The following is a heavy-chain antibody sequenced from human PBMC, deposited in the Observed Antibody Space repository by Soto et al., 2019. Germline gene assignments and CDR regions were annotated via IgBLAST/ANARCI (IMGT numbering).Heavy chain of an antibody. CDR2: IYPGDSDT. V-gene: IGHV5-51*01. Sequence: GESLKISCKGSGYSFTSYWIGWVRQMPGKGLEWMGIIYPGDSDTRYSPSFQGQVTISADKSISTAYLQWSSLKASDTAMYYCARQYYDSSGPYQAFDIWGQGKMVTVSS. CDR3: ARQYYDSSGPYQAFDI. J-gene: IGHJ3*02. CDR1: GYSFTSYW. D-gene: IGHD3-22*01.